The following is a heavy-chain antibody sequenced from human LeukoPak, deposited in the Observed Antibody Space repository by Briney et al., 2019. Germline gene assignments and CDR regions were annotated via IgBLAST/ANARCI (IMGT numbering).Heavy chain of an antibody. J-gene: IGHJ4*02. Sequence: SETLSLTCTVSGGSISSSSYYWGWIRQPPGKGLEWIGSIYYSGSTYYNPSLKSRVTISVDTSKNQFSLKLSSVTAADTAVYYCARAPAVSGWYVGVYFDYWGQGTLVTVSS. D-gene: IGHD6-19*01. CDR1: GGSISSSSYY. CDR2: IYYSGST. V-gene: IGHV4-39*07. CDR3: ARAPAVSGWYVGVYFDY.